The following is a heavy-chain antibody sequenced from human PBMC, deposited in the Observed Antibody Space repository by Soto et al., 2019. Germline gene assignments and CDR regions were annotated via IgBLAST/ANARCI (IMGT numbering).Heavy chain of an antibody. D-gene: IGHD6-19*01. J-gene: IGHJ6*02. Sequence: ASVKVSCKASGGTFSSYAISWVRQAPGQGLEWMGGIIPIFGTANYAQKFQGRDTITADKSTSTAYMELSSLRSEDTAVYYCSEYRSGWYGGYYYGMDVWGQGTTVTVSS. CDR2: IIPIFGTA. CDR1: GGTFSSYA. V-gene: IGHV1-69*06. CDR3: SEYRSGWYGGYYYGMDV.